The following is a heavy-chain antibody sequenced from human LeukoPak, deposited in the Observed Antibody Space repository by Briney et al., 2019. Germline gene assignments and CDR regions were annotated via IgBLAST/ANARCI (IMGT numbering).Heavy chain of an antibody. J-gene: IGHJ4*02. Sequence: GGPLTLLCGLSGLILNSYRELGLRQAPGKGLEGVAAISNDGTNKYYADSVKGRFTVSRDNSKNTLYLQMSSLRPEDTAGYYCAKEKYRGYSYGSGDYWGQGTLVTVS. CDR3: AKEKYRGYSYGSGDY. CDR2: ISNDGTNK. CDR1: GLILNSYR. V-gene: IGHV3-30*18. D-gene: IGHD5-18*01.